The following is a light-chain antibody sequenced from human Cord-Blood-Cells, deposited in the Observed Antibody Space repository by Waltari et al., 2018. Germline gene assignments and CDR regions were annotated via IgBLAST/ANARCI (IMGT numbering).Light chain of an antibody. J-gene: IGLJ3*02. Sequence: QSVLTQPPAASGTPGQRVTIPCSGSSSNIGRNTVNWYQHLPGTAPKLLIYSNNQRPSGVPGRFSGSKSGTSASLAISGLQSEDEADYYCAAWDDSLNGWVFGGGTKLTVL. CDR1: SSNIGRNT. CDR3: AAWDDSLNGWV. CDR2: SNN. V-gene: IGLV1-44*01.